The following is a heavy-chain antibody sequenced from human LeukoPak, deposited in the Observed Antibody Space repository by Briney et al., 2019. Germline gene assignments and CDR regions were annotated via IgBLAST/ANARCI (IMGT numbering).Heavy chain of an antibody. V-gene: IGHV3-21*01. D-gene: IGHD6-19*01. Sequence: GGSLRLSCAASGFTFSSYSMNWVRQAPGKGLEWVSSISSSSSYMYYADSVKGRFTISRDNAKNSLYLQMNSLRAEDTAVYYCARDSMVAVAGPPFDYWGQGTLVTVSS. CDR1: GFTFSSYS. J-gene: IGHJ4*02. CDR2: ISSSSSYM. CDR3: ARDSMVAVAGPPFDY.